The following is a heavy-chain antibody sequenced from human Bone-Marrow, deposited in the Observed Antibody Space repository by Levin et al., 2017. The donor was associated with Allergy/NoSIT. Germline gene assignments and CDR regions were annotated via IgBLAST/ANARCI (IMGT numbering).Heavy chain of an antibody. Sequence: GGSLRLSCAASGVSFSTYAMHWVRQAPGKGLEWVAVISYDGTNQFYADSVRGRFIISRDNSQNTLYLEMNSLKPEDAALYYCARDRGRSGWSVDDIWGQGTLVIVSS. D-gene: IGHD6-19*01. CDR2: ISYDGTNQ. J-gene: IGHJ3*02. CDR3: ARDRGRSGWSVDDI. V-gene: IGHV3-30-3*01. CDR1: GVSFSTYA.